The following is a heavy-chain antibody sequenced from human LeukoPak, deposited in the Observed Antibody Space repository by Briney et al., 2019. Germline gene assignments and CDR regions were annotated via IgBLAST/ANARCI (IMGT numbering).Heavy chain of an antibody. J-gene: IGHJ4*02. Sequence: PSETLSLTCAVYGGSFSGCYWSWIRQPPGKGLEWIGEINHSGSTNYNPSLKSRVTISVDTSKNQFSLRLSSVTAADTAVYYCARGIAAARETGFDYWGQGTLVTVSS. CDR1: GGSFSGCY. CDR3: ARGIAAARETGFDY. V-gene: IGHV4-34*01. CDR2: INHSGST. D-gene: IGHD6-13*01.